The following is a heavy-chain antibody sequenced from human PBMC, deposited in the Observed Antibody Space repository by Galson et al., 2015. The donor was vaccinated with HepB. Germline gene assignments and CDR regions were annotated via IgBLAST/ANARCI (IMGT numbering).Heavy chain of an antibody. J-gene: IGHJ6*02. CDR3: ARGPISVVAATPYYYGMDV. Sequence: SLRLSCAASGFTVSSNYMSWVRQAPGKGLEWVSVIYSGGSTYYADSVKGRFTISRDNSKNTLYLQMNSLRAEDTAVYYCARGPISVVAATPYYYGMDVWGQGTTVTVSS. CDR2: IYSGGST. D-gene: IGHD2-15*01. CDR1: GFTVSSNY. V-gene: IGHV3-66*01.